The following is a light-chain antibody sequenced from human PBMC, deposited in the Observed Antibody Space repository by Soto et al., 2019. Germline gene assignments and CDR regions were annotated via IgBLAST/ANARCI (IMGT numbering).Light chain of an antibody. CDR2: EDN. Sequence: NFMLTQPHSVSESPGKTVTISCTGSSGSIASNYVQWYQQRPGSAPTTVIYEDNQRPSGVPDRFSGSIDSSSNSASLTISALKTEDEAVYYCQSYDSSNYWVFGGGTKLTVL. CDR3: QSYDSSNYWV. V-gene: IGLV6-57*02. J-gene: IGLJ3*02. CDR1: SGSIASNY.